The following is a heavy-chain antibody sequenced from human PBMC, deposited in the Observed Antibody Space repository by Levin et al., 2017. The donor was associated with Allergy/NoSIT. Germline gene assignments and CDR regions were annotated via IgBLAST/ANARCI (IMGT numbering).Heavy chain of an antibody. J-gene: IGHJ4*02. V-gene: IGHV4-39*01. CDR3: ARGARGYYDFWSGPLAVLDY. D-gene: IGHD3-3*01. CDR2: IYYSGST. CDR1: GGSISSSSYY. Sequence: KSSETLSLTCTVSGGSISSSSYYWGWIRQPPGKGLEWIGSIYYSGSTYYNPSLKSRVTISVDTSKNQFSLKLSSVTAADTAVYYCARGARGYYDFWSGPLAVLDYWGQGTLVTVSS.